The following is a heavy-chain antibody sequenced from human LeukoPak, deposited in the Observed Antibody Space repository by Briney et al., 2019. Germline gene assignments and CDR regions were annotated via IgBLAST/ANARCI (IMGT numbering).Heavy chain of an antibody. CDR3: TRGSSGRRDN. CDR2: MNPNSGNT. CDR1: GYTFTSCD. V-gene: IGHV1-8*01. J-gene: IGHJ4*02. D-gene: IGHD6-19*01. Sequence: ASVKLSCKASGYTFTSCDINWVRQATGQGLEWMVWMNPNSGNTGYGQSFQGRITMTRDISIGTAYMELSNLTSEDTAIYYCTRGSSGRRDNWGQGTLVIVSP.